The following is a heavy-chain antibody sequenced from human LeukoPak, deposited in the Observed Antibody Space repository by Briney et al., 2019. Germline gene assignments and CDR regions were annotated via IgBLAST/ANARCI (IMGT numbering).Heavy chain of an antibody. D-gene: IGHD6-13*01. J-gene: IGHJ6*03. CDR2: IYTSGST. Sequence: SETLSLTCTVSGGSISSGSYYWSWIRQPAGKGLEWIGRIYTSGSTNYNPSLKSRVTISVDTSKNQFSLKLSSVTAADTAVYYCARTSSSSWYWGYYYYYMDVWGKGTTVTISS. CDR1: GGSISSGSYY. CDR3: ARTSSSSWYWGYYYYYMDV. V-gene: IGHV4-61*02.